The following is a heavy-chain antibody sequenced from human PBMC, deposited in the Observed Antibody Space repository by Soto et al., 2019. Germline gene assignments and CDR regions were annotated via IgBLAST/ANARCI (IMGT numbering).Heavy chain of an antibody. D-gene: IGHD2-2*01. CDR1: GYTFTSYA. CDR3: ARVNRDIVVVPAAMSSNYYYYYYMDV. J-gene: IGHJ6*03. V-gene: IGHV1-18*01. Sequence: GASVKVSCKASGYTFTSYAMHWVRQAPGQGLEWMGWISAYNGNTNYAQKLQGRVTMTTDTSTSTAYMELRSLRSDDTAVYYCARVNRDIVVVPAAMSSNYYYYYYMDVWGKGTTVTVSS. CDR2: ISAYNGNT.